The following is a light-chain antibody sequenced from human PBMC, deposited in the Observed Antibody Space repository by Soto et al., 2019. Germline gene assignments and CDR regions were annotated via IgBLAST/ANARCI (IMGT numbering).Light chain of an antibody. Sequence: IVLTQSPATLSVSPGEEAILSCRASQSVPSDSLGWYQHKPGQAPRLLIYATSKKATGVPARFGGSGTGTDFTLSVNTVEPEDFAVYYCQHYDIATRTLGQATKLEVK. V-gene: IGKV3-20*01. CDR2: ATS. CDR3: QHYDIATRT. J-gene: IGKJ1*01. CDR1: QSVPSDS.